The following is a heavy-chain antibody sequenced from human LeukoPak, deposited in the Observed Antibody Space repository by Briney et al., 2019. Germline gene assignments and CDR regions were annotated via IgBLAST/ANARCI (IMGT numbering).Heavy chain of an antibody. Sequence: SGTLSLTCAVSGGSISSSNWWSWVRQPPGKGLEWIGEIYHSGGTNYNPSLKSRVTISVDKSKNQFSLKLSSVTAADTAVYYCARASHWNQLHYFDYWGQGTLVTVSS. CDR3: ARASHWNQLHYFDY. V-gene: IGHV4-4*02. D-gene: IGHD1-1*01. CDR1: GGSISSSNW. CDR2: IYHSGGT. J-gene: IGHJ4*02.